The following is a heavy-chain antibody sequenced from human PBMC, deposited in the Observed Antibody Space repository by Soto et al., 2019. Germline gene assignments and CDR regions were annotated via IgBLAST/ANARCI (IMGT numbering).Heavy chain of an antibody. J-gene: IGHJ6*03. CDR1: GFIFSSCS. Sequence: EVQVVESGGGLVKPGESLRLSCAASGFIFSSCSMNWVRLAPGKGLEWVSSIDSSSSYIYSADSVKGRFTISRDNAKKSLYLQMNRLRAEDTGVYYCSNSVATCSWYVYYMDVWGKGTTVTVSS. CDR3: SNSVATCSWYVYYMDV. V-gene: IGHV3-21*01. D-gene: IGHD6-13*01. CDR2: IDSSSSYI.